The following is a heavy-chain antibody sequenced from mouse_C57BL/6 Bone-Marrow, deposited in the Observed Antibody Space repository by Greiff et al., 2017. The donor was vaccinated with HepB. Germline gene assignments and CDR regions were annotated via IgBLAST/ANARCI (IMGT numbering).Heavy chain of an antibody. J-gene: IGHJ4*01. CDR2: IDPETGGT. CDR3: TRWGTVVATDYAMDY. D-gene: IGHD1-1*01. Sequence: VHLVESGAELVRPGASVTLSCKASGYTFTDYEMHWVKQTPVHGLEWIGAIDPETGGTAYNQKFKGKAILTADKSSSTAYMELRSLTSEDSAVYYCTRWGTVVATDYAMDYWGQGTSVTVSS. CDR1: GYTFTDYE. V-gene: IGHV1-15*01.